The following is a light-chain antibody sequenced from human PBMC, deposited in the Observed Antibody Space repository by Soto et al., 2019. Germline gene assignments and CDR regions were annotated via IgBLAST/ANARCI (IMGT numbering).Light chain of an antibody. J-gene: IGKJ1*01. CDR2: DAS. CDR3: QQYGSSPT. V-gene: IGKV3-11*01. Sequence: EIVLTQSPATLSLSPGERATLSCRATESVSTYLAWYQQKPGRAPRLLIYDASKRATGIPARFSGSGSGTGFTLTISSLEPEDFAVYYCQQYGSSPTFGQGTKVEIK. CDR1: ESVSTY.